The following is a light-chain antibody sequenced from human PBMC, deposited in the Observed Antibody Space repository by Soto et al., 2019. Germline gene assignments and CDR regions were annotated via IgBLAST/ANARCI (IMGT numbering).Light chain of an antibody. Sequence: DIQMTQSPSSLSASLGDRVTITCRASQTISTYLNWYQQKPGKAPRLLIYDASSLLSGVPSRFSGSGSGTDFTLTIASLQPEDFSTYYCQQSDSTPYTFGKGTKVDIK. CDR3: QQSDSTPYT. V-gene: IGKV1-39*01. J-gene: IGKJ2*01. CDR1: QTISTY. CDR2: DAS.